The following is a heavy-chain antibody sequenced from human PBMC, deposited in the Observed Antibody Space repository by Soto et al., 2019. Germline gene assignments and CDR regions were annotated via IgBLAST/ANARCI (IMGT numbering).Heavy chain of an antibody. V-gene: IGHV4-34*01. Sequence: SETLSLTCAVYGGSFSGYYWSWIRQPPGKGLEWIGEINHSGSTNYNPSLKSRVTISVDTSKNQFSLKLSSVTAADTAVYYCARERRGTAYYYYYYGMDVWGQGTTVTVSS. D-gene: IGHD1-7*01. J-gene: IGHJ6*02. CDR2: INHSGST. CDR1: GGSFSGYY. CDR3: ARERRGTAYYYYYYGMDV.